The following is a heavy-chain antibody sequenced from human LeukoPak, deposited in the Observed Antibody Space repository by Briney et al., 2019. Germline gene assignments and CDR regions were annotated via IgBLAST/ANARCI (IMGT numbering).Heavy chain of an antibody. D-gene: IGHD4-23*01. CDR1: GGSFSGYY. Sequence: SETLSLTCAVYGGSFSGYYWSWIRQPPGKGLEWIGEINHSGSTNYNPSLKSRVTISVDTSKNQFSLKLSSVTAADTAVYYCARGGDYGGRRNWFDPWAREPWSPSPQ. CDR3: ARGGDYGGRRNWFDP. V-gene: IGHV4-34*01. J-gene: IGHJ5*02. CDR2: INHSGST.